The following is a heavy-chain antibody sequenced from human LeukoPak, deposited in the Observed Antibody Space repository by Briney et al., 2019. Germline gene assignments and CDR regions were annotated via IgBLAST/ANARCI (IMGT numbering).Heavy chain of an antibody. Sequence: SETLSLTCSVSGGSITSSSYYWGWIRQPPGKGLEWIGSIYYTGSTFYNPSLKSRVTISVDTSKNQFSMKLSSVTAADTAVYFCARGLRDGYTLFYFDYWGQGTLVTVSS. CDR3: ARGLRDGYTLFYFDY. J-gene: IGHJ4*02. CDR1: GGSITSSSYY. D-gene: IGHD5-24*01. CDR2: IYYTGST. V-gene: IGHV4-39*01.